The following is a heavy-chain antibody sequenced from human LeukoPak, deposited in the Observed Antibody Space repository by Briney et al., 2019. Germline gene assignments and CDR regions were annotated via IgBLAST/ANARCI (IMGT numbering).Heavy chain of an antibody. D-gene: IGHD4-17*01. CDR2: ISGSGGST. CDR1: GFTFSSYG. Sequence: PGGSLRLSCAASGFTFSSYGMSWVRQAPGKGLEWVSAISGSGGSTYYADSVKGRFTISRDNSKNTPYLQMNSLRAEDTAVYYCAKPSLYGDYAVDYWGQGTLVTVSS. V-gene: IGHV3-23*01. CDR3: AKPSLYGDYAVDY. J-gene: IGHJ4*02.